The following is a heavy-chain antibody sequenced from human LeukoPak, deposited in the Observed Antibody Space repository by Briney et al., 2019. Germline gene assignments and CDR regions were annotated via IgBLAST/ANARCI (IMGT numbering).Heavy chain of an antibody. CDR1: GFTFSSYD. CDR2: IGTAGDT. V-gene: IGHV3-13*01. D-gene: IGHD4-23*01. CDR3: AKALTTVATPPY. Sequence: GGSLRLSCAATGFTFSSYDMHWVRQATGKGLEWVSAIGTAGDTYYPGSVKGRFTISRENAKNSLYLQMNSLRAEDTAVYYCAKALTTVATPPYWGQGTLVTVSS. J-gene: IGHJ4*02.